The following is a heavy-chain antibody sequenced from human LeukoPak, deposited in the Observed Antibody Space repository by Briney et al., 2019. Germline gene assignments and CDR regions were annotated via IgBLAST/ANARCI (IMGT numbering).Heavy chain of an antibody. D-gene: IGHD3-16*02. CDR2: IYPGDSDT. J-gene: IGHJ4*02. Sequence: GESLKISCKGSGYSFTSYWIGWVRQMPGKGLEWMGIIYPGDSDTRYSPSFQGQVTISADKSISTAYLQWSSLKASDTAMYYCATTGDYVWGSYRYFDYWGQGTLVTVSS. CDR3: ATTGDYVWGSYRYFDY. CDR1: GYSFTSYW. V-gene: IGHV5-51*01.